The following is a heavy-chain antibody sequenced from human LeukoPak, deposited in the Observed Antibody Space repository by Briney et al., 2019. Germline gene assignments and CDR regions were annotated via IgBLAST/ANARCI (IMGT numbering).Heavy chain of an antibody. D-gene: IGHD4-17*01. V-gene: IGHV4-31*03. Sequence: PSETLSLTCTVSGGSISSDGYYYSWIRQHPGKGLEWIGHIYYSGSTYYNPSLKSRVIILVDTSKNQFSLELSSVTAADTAVYYCARRAMTTAREGYFDLWGRGTLVTVSS. CDR3: ARRAMTTAREGYFDL. CDR2: IYYSGST. J-gene: IGHJ2*01. CDR1: GGSISSDGYY.